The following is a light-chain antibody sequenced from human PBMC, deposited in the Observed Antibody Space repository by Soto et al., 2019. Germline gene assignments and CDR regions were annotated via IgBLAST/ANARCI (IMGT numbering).Light chain of an antibody. CDR2: DTT. V-gene: IGKV3-11*01. CDR3: QQRSDLALT. J-gene: IGKJ4*01. CDR1: QRVSSS. Sequence: EIALTQSPVTLSLSPGEPATLSCRASQRVSSSLAWYQQRPGQAPRLLIYDTTDRALGIPPRLSGSGSETDFTLTINTLEPEDSAVYDVQQRSDLALTFGGGTKVESK.